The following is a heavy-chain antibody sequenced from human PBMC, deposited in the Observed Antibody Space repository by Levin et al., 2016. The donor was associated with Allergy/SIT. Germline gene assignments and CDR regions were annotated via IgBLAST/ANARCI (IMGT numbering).Heavy chain of an antibody. CDR3: TGWYSGYDYVMGLVYFDY. D-gene: IGHD5-12*01. CDR2: IRSKAYGGTT. J-gene: IGHJ4*02. Sequence: WIRQPPGKGLEWVGFIRSKAYGGTTEYAASVKGRFTISRDDSKSIAYLQMNSLKTEDTAVYYCTGWYSGYDYVMGLVYFDYWGQGTLVTVSS. V-gene: IGHV3-49*02.